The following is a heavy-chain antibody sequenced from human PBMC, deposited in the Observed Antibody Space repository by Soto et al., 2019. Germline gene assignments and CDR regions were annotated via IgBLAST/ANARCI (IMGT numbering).Heavy chain of an antibody. J-gene: IGHJ6*02. D-gene: IGHD1-7*01. CDR3: ASRTGTTLGYYGMDV. CDR1: GGTFSSYA. CDR2: IIPIFGTA. V-gene: IGHV1-69*06. Sequence: GASVKVSCKASGGTFSSYAISWVRQAPGQGLEWMGGIIPIFGTANYAQKFQGRVTITADKSTSTAYMELSSLRSEDTAVYYCASRTGTTLGYYGMDVWGQGTTVTVSS.